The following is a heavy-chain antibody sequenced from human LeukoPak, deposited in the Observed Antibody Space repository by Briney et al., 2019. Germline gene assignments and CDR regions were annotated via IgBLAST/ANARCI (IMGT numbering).Heavy chain of an antibody. Sequence: GGSLRLSCAASGFTFSSYSMNWVRQAPGKGLEWVSYISSSSSTIYYADSVKGRFTISRDNAKNSLYLQMNSLRAEDTAVYYCARGPSSDSGSYPIPFDYWGQGTLVTVSS. CDR2: ISSSSSTI. D-gene: IGHD1-26*01. CDR1: GFTFSSYS. V-gene: IGHV3-48*01. CDR3: ARGPSSDSGSYPIPFDY. J-gene: IGHJ4*02.